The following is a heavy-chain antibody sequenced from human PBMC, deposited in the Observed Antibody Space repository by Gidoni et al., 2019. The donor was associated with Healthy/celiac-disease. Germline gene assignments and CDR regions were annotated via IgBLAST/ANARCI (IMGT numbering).Heavy chain of an antibody. CDR2: ISGSGGST. D-gene: IGHD2-2*01. CDR3: AKDGGLLSAVGIFDY. CDR1: GFTFSRYA. V-gene: IGHV3-23*01. Sequence: EVQLLESGGGLVQPGGSLRLSCAASGFTFSRYAMGWVRQAPGKGLEWVSAISGSGGSTYYADSVKGRFTISRDNSKNTLYLQMNSLRAEDTAVYYCAKDGGLLSAVGIFDYWGQGTLVTVSS. J-gene: IGHJ4*02.